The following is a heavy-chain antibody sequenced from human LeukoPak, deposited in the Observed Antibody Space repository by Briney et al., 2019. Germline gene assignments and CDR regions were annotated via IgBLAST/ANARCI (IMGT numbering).Heavy chain of an antibody. J-gene: IGHJ4*02. CDR1: GFTFSSYA. V-gene: IGHV3-23*01. D-gene: IGHD3-3*01. CDR2: ISGSGGSI. Sequence: GGSLRLSCAASGFTFSSYAMSWVRQAPGKGLEWVSAISGSGGSIYYADSVKGRFTISRDNSKNTLYLQMKSLRPEDTALYYCAGGGDYDFWSAQRYWGQGTLVTVSS. CDR3: AGGGDYDFWSAQRY.